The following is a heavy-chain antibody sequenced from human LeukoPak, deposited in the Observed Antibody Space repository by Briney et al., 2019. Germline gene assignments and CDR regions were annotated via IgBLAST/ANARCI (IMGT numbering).Heavy chain of an antibody. CDR3: ARSPYRYDSSGYYPN. CDR1: GFTFSSYA. D-gene: IGHD3-22*01. V-gene: IGHV3-30-3*01. J-gene: IGHJ4*02. CDR2: ISYDGSNK. Sequence: GGSLRLSCAASGFTFSSYAMHWVRQAPGKGLEWVAVISYDGSNKYYADSVKGRFTISRDNSKNTLYLQMNSLRAEDTAVYYCARSPYRYDSSGYYPNWGQGTLVTVSS.